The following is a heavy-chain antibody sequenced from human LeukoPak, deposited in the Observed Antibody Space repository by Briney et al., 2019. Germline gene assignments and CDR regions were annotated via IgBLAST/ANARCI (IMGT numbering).Heavy chain of an antibody. CDR1: GGSFSGYY. V-gene: IGHV4-34*01. CDR2: INHSGST. Sequence: PSETLSLTCAVYGGSFSGYYWSWIRQPPGKGLEWIGEINHSGSTNYNPSLKSRVTISVDTSKNQFSLKLSSVTAADTAVYYCARHRRYYPFDYWGQGTLVTVSS. J-gene: IGHJ4*02. CDR3: ARHRRYYPFDY. D-gene: IGHD1-26*01.